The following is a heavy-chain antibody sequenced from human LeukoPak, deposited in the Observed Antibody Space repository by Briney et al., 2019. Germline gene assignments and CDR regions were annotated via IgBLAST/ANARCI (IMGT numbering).Heavy chain of an antibody. J-gene: IGHJ4*02. CDR2: ISHDRVTT. CDR1: GFSFDTYT. V-gene: IGHV3-30-3*01. Sequence: GGSLRLSCVASGFSFDTYTMHWVRQAPGKGLEWVAVISHDRVTTFYADFVKGRFTISRDKSKNIQYLQMNALRVDDTAVYYCARNLYYYDSSGYYYYWGQGTLVTVSS. CDR3: ARNLYYYDSSGYYYY. D-gene: IGHD3-22*01.